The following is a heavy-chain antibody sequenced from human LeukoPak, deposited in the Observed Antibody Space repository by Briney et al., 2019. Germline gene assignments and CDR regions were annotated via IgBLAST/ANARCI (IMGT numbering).Heavy chain of an antibody. CDR3: ASRKRFTAMDLSLSPFDY. Sequence: SMKVSCKASGGTFSSYAISWLRLAPGQGLEWMGGIIPIFGTTNYAQKFQGRVTITADESASTAYMDLSSLRSEDTAVYYCASRKRFTAMDLSLSPFDYWGQGTLVTVSS. J-gene: IGHJ4*02. CDR2: IIPIFGTT. V-gene: IGHV1-69*01. D-gene: IGHD5-18*01. CDR1: GGTFSSYA.